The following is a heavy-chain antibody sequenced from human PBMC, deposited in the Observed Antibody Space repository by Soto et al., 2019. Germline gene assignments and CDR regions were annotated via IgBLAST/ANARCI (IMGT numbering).Heavy chain of an antibody. Sequence: GGSLRLSCAASGFTSSSYWMHWVRQAPGKGLVWVSRINSDGSSTSCADSVKGRFTISRDNAKNTLYLQMNSLRAEDTAVYYCARVVDRYCSSTSCYDPRYYYGMDVWGQGTTVTVSS. CDR2: INSDGSST. J-gene: IGHJ6*02. CDR3: ARVVDRYCSSTSCYDPRYYYGMDV. CDR1: GFTSSSYW. D-gene: IGHD2-2*01. V-gene: IGHV3-74*01.